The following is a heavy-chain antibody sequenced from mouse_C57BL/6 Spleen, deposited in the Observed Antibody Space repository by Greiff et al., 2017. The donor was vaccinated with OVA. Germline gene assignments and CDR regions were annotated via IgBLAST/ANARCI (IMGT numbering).Heavy chain of an antibody. CDR3: ARHGRGTWGYYFDY. CDR1: GFTFSSYT. CDR2: ISGGGGNT. D-gene: IGHD3-3*01. Sequence: EVMLVESGGGLVKPGGSLKLSCAASGFTFSSYTMSWVRQTPEKRLEWVATISGGGGNTYYPDSVKGRFTISRDNAKNTLYLQMSSLRSEDTALYYCARHGRGTWGYYFDYWGQGTTLTVSS. J-gene: IGHJ2*01. V-gene: IGHV5-9*01.